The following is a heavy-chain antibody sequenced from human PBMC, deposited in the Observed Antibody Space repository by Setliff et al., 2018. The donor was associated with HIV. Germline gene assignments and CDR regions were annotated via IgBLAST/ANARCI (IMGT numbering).Heavy chain of an antibody. D-gene: IGHD1-26*01. CDR3: AGGRADAWEVLDS. V-gene: IGHV4-59*02. CDR1: GGSVNDFY. CDR2: IHSSGST. Sequence: SETLSLTCTVSGGSVNDFYCNWIRQPPGKGPEWIGYIHSSGSTIYNPSLETRVTISVDTSKNQFSLKLNSVTAADTAFYYCAGGRADAWEVLDSWGQGTLVTVS. J-gene: IGHJ4*02.